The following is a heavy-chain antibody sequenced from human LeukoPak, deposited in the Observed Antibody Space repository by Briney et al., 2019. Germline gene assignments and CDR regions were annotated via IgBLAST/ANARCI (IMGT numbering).Heavy chain of an antibody. CDR2: IYSGGST. Sequence: GGSLRLSCAASGFTVSSNYMSWARQAPGKGLEWVSVIYSGGSTYYADSVKGRFTISRDNSKNTLYLQMNSLRAEDTAVYYCARVGSSSGWYYFDYWGQGTLVTVSS. V-gene: IGHV3-53*01. CDR1: GFTVSSNY. D-gene: IGHD6-19*01. J-gene: IGHJ4*02. CDR3: ARVGSSSGWYYFDY.